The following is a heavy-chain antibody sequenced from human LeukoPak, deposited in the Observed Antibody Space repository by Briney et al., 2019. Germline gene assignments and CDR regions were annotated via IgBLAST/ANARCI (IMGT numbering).Heavy chain of an antibody. J-gene: IGHJ4*02. D-gene: IGHD1-1*01. Sequence: GSLRLSCAASGFTFSSYTMNWVRRAPGRGLEWVSTITGGSTYIYYADSVKGRFTISRDNTENSLSLQMNSLRVDDTAVYYCARGWSDSSPYDCWGQGTLVTVSS. CDR2: ITGGSTYI. CDR1: GFTFSSYT. V-gene: IGHV3-21*01. CDR3: ARGWSDSSPYDC.